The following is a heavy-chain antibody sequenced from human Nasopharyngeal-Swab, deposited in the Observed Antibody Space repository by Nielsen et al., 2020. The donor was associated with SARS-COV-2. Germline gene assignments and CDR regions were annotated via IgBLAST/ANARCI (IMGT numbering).Heavy chain of an antibody. CDR1: GYTFTGYY. J-gene: IGHJ4*02. D-gene: IGHD3-10*01. V-gene: IGHV1-2*02. CDR3: ARVLDYGSGVLTY. CDR2: INPNSGGT. Sequence: ASVKVSCKATGYTFTGYYMHWVRQAPGQGLEWMGWINPNSGGTNYAQKFQGRVTMTRDTSISTVYMELSRLRSDDTTVYYCARVLDYGSGVLTYWGQGTLVTVSS.